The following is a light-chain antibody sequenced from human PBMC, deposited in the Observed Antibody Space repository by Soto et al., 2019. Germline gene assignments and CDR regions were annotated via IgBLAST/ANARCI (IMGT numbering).Light chain of an antibody. CDR3: AAWDDSLNGYG. J-gene: IGLJ1*01. CDR2: RNN. Sequence: QSALTQPPSASGTPGQRVTISCSGSSANIGRNTVNWYRQLPGTAPKLLIYRNNQLPAGVPDRFSGSKSGTSASLAISGLQSGDEGDYYCAAWDDSLNGYGFGTGTKLTVL. V-gene: IGLV1-44*01. CDR1: SANIGRNT.